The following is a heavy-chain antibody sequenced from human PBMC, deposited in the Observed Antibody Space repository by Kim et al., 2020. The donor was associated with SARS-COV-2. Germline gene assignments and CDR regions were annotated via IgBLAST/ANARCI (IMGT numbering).Heavy chain of an antibody. CDR1: GGSISSGDYY. J-gene: IGHJ4*02. CDR2: IYYSGST. D-gene: IGHD3-10*01. V-gene: IGHV4-30-4*01. CDR3: ARSPYYYGSRTVDY. Sequence: SETLSLTCTVSGGSISSGDYYWSWIRQPPGKGLEWLGYIYYSGSTYSNPSLRRRVTISVDTSKNQFPLKLSSVTAADTAVYYCARSPYYYGSRTVDYWGQGTLVTVSS.